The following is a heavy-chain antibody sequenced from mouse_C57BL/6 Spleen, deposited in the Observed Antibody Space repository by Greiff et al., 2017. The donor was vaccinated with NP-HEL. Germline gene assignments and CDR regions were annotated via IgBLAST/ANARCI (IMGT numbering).Heavy chain of an antibody. CDR2: INPNYGTT. CDR1: GYSFTDYN. V-gene: IGHV1-39*01. CDR3: ARSRITTVGYAMDY. J-gene: IGHJ4*01. Sequence: VQLQQSGPELVKPGASVKLSCKASGYSFTDYNMNWVKQSNGKSLEWIGVINPNYGTTSYNQKFKGKATLTVDPSSSTAYMQLNSLTSEDSAVYYCARSRITTVGYAMDYWGQGTSVTVSS. D-gene: IGHD1-1*01.